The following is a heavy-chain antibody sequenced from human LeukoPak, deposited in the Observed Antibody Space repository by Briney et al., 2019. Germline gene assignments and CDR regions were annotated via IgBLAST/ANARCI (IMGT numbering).Heavy chain of an antibody. D-gene: IGHD6-13*01. J-gene: IGHJ6*02. Sequence: GGSLRLSCAASGFTFDDYAMHWVRQAPGKGLEWVSLISGDGGSTYYADSVKGRFTISRDNSKNSLYLQMNSLRTEDTALYYCAKDLRYSSTPCYYYYGMDVWGQGTTVTVSS. CDR2: ISGDGGST. CDR3: AKDLRYSSTPCYYYYGMDV. CDR1: GFTFDDYA. V-gene: IGHV3-43*02.